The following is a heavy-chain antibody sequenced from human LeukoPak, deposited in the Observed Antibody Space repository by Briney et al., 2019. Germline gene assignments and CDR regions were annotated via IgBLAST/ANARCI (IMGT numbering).Heavy chain of an antibody. Sequence: KPSETLSLTCTVSGGSISSSSYYWGWIRQPPGKGLEWIGSTYYSGSTYYNPSLKSRVTISVDTSKNQFSLKLSSVTAADTAVYYCARDTAHLTVTTDYYYGMDVWGQGTTVTVSS. J-gene: IGHJ6*02. CDR1: GGSISSSSYY. CDR2: TYYSGST. CDR3: ARDTAHLTVTTDYYYGMDV. V-gene: IGHV4-39*07. D-gene: IGHD4-17*01.